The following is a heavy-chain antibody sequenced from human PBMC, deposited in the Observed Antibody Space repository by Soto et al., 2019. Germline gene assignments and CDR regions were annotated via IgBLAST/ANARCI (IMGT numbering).Heavy chain of an antibody. V-gene: IGHV4-34*01. CDR2: INHSGST. Sequence: SETLSLTCAVYGGSFSGYYWSWIRQPPGKGLEWIGEINHSGSTNYNPSLKSRVTISVDTSKNQFSLKLSSVTAADTAVYYCARERVVPAAIRYYYYGMDVWGQGTKVTVSS. CDR1: GGSFSGYY. J-gene: IGHJ6*02. CDR3: ARERVVPAAIRYYYYGMDV. D-gene: IGHD2-2*02.